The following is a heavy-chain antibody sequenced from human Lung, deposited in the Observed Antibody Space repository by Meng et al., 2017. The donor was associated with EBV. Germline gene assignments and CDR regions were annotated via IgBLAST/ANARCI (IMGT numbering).Heavy chain of an antibody. CDR3: ARGRGDDILTGYRYNWFDP. V-gene: IGHV4-34*01. CDR1: SRSFSSSY. J-gene: IGHJ5*02. D-gene: IGHD3-9*01. Sequence: LVEASENLSLTCGFSSRSFSSSYWSWISQPPGKGLEWIGEINHSGSTNYNPSLKSRVTISVDTSKNQFSLKLSSVTAADTAVYYCARGRGDDILTGYRYNWFDPWGQGTLVTVSS. CDR2: INHSGST.